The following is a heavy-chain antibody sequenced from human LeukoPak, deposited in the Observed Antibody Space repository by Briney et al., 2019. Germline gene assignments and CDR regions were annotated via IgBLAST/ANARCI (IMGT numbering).Heavy chain of an antibody. V-gene: IGHV1-24*01. D-gene: IGHD3-22*01. J-gene: IGHJ1*01. CDR1: GYTLTELS. CDR3: ATVSYYYDSSGYQGYFQH. Sequence: GASEKVSCKVSGYTLTELSIHWVRQAPGKGLEWMGGFDPEDGETIYAQRFQGRVTMTEDTSTDTAYMELSSLRSEDAAVYYCATVSYYYDSSGYQGYFQHWGQGTLVTVSS. CDR2: FDPEDGET.